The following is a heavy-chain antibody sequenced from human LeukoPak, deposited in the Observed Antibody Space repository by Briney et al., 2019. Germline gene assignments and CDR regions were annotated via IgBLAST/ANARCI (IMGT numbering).Heavy chain of an antibody. J-gene: IGHJ4*02. V-gene: IGHV3-23*01. CDR3: AKGPRIAAAPDY. CDR1: GFTFNIYA. CDR2: ISGSGDST. Sequence: PGGSLRLSCAASGFTFNIYAMNWVRQAPGKGLEWVSVISGSGDSTYYADSVKGRFTISRDNSKNTLYLQMNSLRAEDTAVYYCAKGPRIAAAPDYWGQGTLVTVSS. D-gene: IGHD6-13*01.